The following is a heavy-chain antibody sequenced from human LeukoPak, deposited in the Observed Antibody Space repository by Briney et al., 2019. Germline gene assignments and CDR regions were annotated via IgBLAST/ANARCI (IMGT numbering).Heavy chain of an antibody. CDR2: IYSGGST. V-gene: IGHV3-66*01. J-gene: IGHJ4*02. D-gene: IGHD6-19*01. CDR3: ARGAYSSGWCLDY. CDR1: GFXVTSNY. Sequence: GGSLRLSCAASGFXVTSNYINWVREAPGKGLEWVPIIYSGGSTYYAASVKGRFTISRDNSKNTVYLQMNSLRGEDTAVYYCARGAYSSGWCLDYWGQGTLVTVSS.